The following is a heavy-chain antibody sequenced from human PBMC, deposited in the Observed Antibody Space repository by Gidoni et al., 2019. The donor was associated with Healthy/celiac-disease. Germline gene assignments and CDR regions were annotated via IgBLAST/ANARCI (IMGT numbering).Heavy chain of an antibody. V-gene: IGHV3-53*01. D-gene: IGHD3-3*01. CDR3: ARLRFLEWLFGNNWFDP. Sequence: EVQLVESGGGLIQPGGSLRLSCAASGFTVSSNYMSWVRQAPGKGLEWVSVIYSGGSTYYADSVKGRFTISRDNSKNTLYLQMNSLRAEDTAVYYCARLRFLEWLFGNNWFDPWGQGTLVTVSS. J-gene: IGHJ5*02. CDR1: GFTVSSNY. CDR2: IYSGGST.